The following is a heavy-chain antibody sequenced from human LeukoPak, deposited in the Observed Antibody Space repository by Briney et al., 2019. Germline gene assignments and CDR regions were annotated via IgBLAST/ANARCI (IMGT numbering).Heavy chain of an antibody. J-gene: IGHJ4*02. V-gene: IGHV3-30*02. CDR1: GFTFSSYG. D-gene: IGHD2-2*01. CDR2: IRYDGSNK. CDR3: AKEAKIVVVPAAMFN. Sequence: GGSLRLSCAASGFTFSSYGMHWVRQAPGKGLEWVAFIRYDGSNKYYADSVKGRFTISRDNSKNTLYLQMNSLRAEDTAVYYCAKEAKIVVVPAAMFNWGQGTLVTVSS.